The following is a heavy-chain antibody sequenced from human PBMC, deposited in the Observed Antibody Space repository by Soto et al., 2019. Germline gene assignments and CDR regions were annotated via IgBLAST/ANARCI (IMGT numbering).Heavy chain of an antibody. CDR2: IYYSGST. CDR1: GGSISSSSYY. D-gene: IGHD3-3*01. V-gene: IGHV4-39*01. Sequence: SETLSLTCTVSGGSISSSSYYWGWIRQPPGKGLEWIGSIYYSGSTYYNPSLKSRVTISVDTSKNQFSLKLSSVTAADTAAYYCARHGGYYDFWSGYSKSDYFDYWGQGTLVTVSS. J-gene: IGHJ4*02. CDR3: ARHGGYYDFWSGYSKSDYFDY.